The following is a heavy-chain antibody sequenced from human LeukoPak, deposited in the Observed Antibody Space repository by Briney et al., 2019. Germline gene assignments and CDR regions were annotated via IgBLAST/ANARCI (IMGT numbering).Heavy chain of an antibody. D-gene: IGHD6-19*01. J-gene: IGHJ4*02. Sequence: ETLSLTCTVSGGSISSYYWSWIRQPPGKGLEWIGYIYYSGSTNYNPSLKSRVTISVDTSKNQFSLKLSSVTAADTAVYYCAREVVVAGNPYFDYWGQGTLVTVSS. CDR1: GGSISSYY. CDR3: AREVVVAGNPYFDY. V-gene: IGHV4-59*01. CDR2: IYYSGST.